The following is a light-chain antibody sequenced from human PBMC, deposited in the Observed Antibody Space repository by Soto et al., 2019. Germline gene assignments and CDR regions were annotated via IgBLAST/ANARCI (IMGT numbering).Light chain of an antibody. CDR3: RQRSDPLT. CDR1: QSVSSS. J-gene: IGKJ4*01. Sequence: EIVMTQSPATLSVSAGEGATLACTASQSVSSSLAWYQQIPGQAPSLXIYGASTRATGIPARFSCSGSGTEFTLTNSRLRPEDYAVYYCRQRSDPLTFGGGTKV. V-gene: IGKV3-15*01. CDR2: GAS.